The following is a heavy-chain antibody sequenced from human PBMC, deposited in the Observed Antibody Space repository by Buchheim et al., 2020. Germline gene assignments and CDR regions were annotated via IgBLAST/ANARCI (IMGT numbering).Heavy chain of an antibody. V-gene: IGHV3-30*18. D-gene: IGHD6-19*01. J-gene: IGHJ4*02. CDR2: ISYDGSNK. CDR3: AKEYSSGWYPYFDY. Sequence: QVQLVESGGGVVQPGRSLRLSCAASGFTFSSYGMHWVRQAPGKGLEWVAVISYDGSNKYYADSVKGRFTISRDNSKNTLYLQMNSLRAEDTAVYYCAKEYSSGWYPYFDYWGQGTL. CDR1: GFTFSSYG.